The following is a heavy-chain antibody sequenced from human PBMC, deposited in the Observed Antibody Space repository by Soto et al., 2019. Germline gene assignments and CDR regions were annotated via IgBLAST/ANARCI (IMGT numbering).Heavy chain of an antibody. J-gene: IGHJ4*02. CDR1: GGTFSSYA. CDR2: IVPIVDTS. Sequence: QVQLVQSGAEVRQPASSVKVSCKTSGGTFSSYAISWVRQAPGQGLEWMGGIVPIVDTSTYAQKFQGRVTITADESTSTVYMELRSLRSDVTAVYYCVKVVAIPGYPDNWGQGTLVSVCS. V-gene: IGHV1-69*12. CDR3: VKVVAIPGYPDN. D-gene: IGHD5-12*01.